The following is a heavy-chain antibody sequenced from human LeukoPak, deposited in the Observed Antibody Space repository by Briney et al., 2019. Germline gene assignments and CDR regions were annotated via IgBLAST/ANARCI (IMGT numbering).Heavy chain of an antibody. D-gene: IGHD1-14*01. CDR3: VRKNQDFNAAFDI. V-gene: IGHV3-53*01. J-gene: IGHJ3*02. Sequence: GGSLRLSCAASGFTVSNNYMSWVRQAPGKGLEWVSITYSDGNTNYADSVKGRFTISRDTSQNTLSLQMNSLRAEDTAVYYCVRKNQDFNAAFDIWGQGTVVTVSS. CDR1: GFTVSNNY. CDR2: TYSDGNT.